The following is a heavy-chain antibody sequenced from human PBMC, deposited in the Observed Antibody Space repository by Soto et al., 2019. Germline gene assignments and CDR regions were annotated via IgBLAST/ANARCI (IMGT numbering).Heavy chain of an antibody. D-gene: IGHD2-21*01. CDR2: ISAYNGNT. Sequence: VRQAPGQGLEWMGWISAYNGNTNYAQKLQGRVTMTTDTSTSTAYMELRSLRSDDTAVYYCARVVVEPARSYYYYYYMDVWGKGTTVTVSS. V-gene: IGHV1-18*01. J-gene: IGHJ6*03. CDR3: ARVVVEPARSYYYYYYMDV.